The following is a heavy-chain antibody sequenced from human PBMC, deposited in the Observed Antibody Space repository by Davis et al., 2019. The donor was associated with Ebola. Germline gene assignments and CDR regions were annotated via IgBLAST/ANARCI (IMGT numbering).Heavy chain of an antibody. V-gene: IGHV3-48*03. D-gene: IGHD3-10*01. CDR1: GFTFSTFE. CDR3: ARERVAALGNWFDP. CDR2: ISASGTTI. Sequence: GESLKISCAASGFTFSTFEMDWARQAPGKGLEWIAYISASGTTIYYADSVKGRSTICRENAKNSLFLQMNSLRVDDTAVYYCARERVAALGNWFDPWGQGTRVTVSS. J-gene: IGHJ5*02.